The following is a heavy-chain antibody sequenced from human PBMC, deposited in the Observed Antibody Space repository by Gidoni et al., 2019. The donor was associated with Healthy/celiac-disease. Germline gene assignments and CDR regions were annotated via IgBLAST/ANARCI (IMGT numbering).Heavy chain of an antibody. CDR3: ARDLRRIAAAGLSGEDY. Sequence: QVQLVQSGAEVTKPGASVKVSCKASGYTFTSYGIRWVRQAPGQVLEWMGWISAYNGNTNYAQKLQGRVTMTTDTSTSTAYMELRSRRSDDTAVYYCARDLRRIAAAGLSGEDYWGQGTLVTGSS. CDR2: ISAYNGNT. D-gene: IGHD6-13*01. CDR1: GYTFTSYG. V-gene: IGHV1-18*01. J-gene: IGHJ4*02.